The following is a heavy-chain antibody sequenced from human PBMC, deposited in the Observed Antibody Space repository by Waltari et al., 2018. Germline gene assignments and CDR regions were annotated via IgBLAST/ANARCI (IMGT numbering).Heavy chain of an antibody. CDR3: ARDSKFDP. J-gene: IGHJ5*02. D-gene: IGHD4-4*01. CDR1: GFSISDNY. CDR2: INSGGTT. Sequence: EVQLVESGGGLIQPGGSLRLSCAASGFSISDNYMSWVRQAPGKGLEWVSFINSGGTTYYADSVKCRFTISRDNSKNTVYLQMNSLRAEDTAMYYCARDSKFDPWGQGTLVTVSS. V-gene: IGHV3-53*01.